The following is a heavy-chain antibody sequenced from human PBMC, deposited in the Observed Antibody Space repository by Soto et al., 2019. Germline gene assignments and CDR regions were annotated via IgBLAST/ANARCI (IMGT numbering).Heavy chain of an antibody. J-gene: IGHJ4*02. V-gene: IGHV3-23*01. Sequence: GGSLRLTCATSGFTFSSYAMSWVRQAPGKGLEWVSAISVNGLGIYYADSVRGRFTISRDNSKNTVFLHMDSLRAEDTAVYYCAKDRAYPRDYFHYWGQGTLVTVSS. CDR2: ISVNGLGI. CDR1: GFTFSSYA. CDR3: AKDRAYPRDYFHY.